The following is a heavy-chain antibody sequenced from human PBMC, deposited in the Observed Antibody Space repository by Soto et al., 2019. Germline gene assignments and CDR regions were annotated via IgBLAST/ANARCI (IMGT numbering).Heavy chain of an antibody. CDR1: GGSISSGGYY. J-gene: IGHJ5*02. CDR3: ARGSTYDSSGYYYANWFDP. CDR2: IYYSWST. D-gene: IGHD3-22*01. V-gene: IGHV4-31*03. Sequence: PSETLSLTCTVSGGSISSGGYYWSWIRQHPGKGLEWIGYIYYSWSTFYNPSLKSRVTISVDTSKNQFSLKLSSVTAADTAVYYCARGSTYDSSGYYYANWFDPWGQGTLVTVSS.